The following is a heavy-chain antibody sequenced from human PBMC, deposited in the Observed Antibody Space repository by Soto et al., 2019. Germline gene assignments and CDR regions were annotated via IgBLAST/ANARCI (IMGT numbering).Heavy chain of an antibody. CDR2: ISYDGSNK. V-gene: IGHV3-30-3*01. CDR3: ARVWSSSSES. Sequence: QVQLVESGGGVVQPGRSLRLSCAASGFTFSSYAMHWVRQAPGKGLEWVAVISYDGSNKYYADSVKGRFTISRDNSKNKLYLQMNSLRAEDTAVYYCARVWSSSSESWGQGTLVTVSS. J-gene: IGHJ5*02. D-gene: IGHD6-6*01. CDR1: GFTFSSYA.